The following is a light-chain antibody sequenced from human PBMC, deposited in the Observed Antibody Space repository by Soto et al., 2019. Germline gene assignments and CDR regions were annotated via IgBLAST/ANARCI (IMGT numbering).Light chain of an antibody. CDR3: QKYGSSPTWT. CDR2: GAS. V-gene: IGKV3-20*01. CDR1: QSVRRN. Sequence: EIVMTQSPVTLSVSPGERATLSCRASQSVRRNLAWYQQKPGQAPRLLISGASNRATGIPARFSGSGSGTDFTLTISRLEPEDFAVYYCQKYGSSPTWTFGQGTKVDIK. J-gene: IGKJ1*01.